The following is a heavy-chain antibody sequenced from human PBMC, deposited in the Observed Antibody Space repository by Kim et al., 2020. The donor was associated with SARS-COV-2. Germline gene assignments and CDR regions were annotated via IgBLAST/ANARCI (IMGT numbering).Heavy chain of an antibody. J-gene: IGHJ3*02. CDR2: IRSKAYGGTT. Sequence: GGSLRLSCTASGFTFGDYAMSWVRQAPGKGLEWVGFIRSKAYGGTTEYAASVKGRFTISRDDSKSIAYLQMNSLKTEDTAVYYCTRSESVDTAMVTSFDIWGQGTMVTVSS. CDR1: GFTFGDYA. D-gene: IGHD5-18*01. V-gene: IGHV3-49*04. CDR3: TRSESVDTAMVTSFDI.